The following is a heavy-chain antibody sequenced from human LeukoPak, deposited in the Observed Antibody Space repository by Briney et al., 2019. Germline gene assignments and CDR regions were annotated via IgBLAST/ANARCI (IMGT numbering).Heavy chain of an antibody. D-gene: IGHD3-10*01. J-gene: IGHJ4*02. V-gene: IGHV3-23*01. CDR1: GFTFNTYA. CDR3: ARKSASGNYPLDY. Sequence: GGSLRLSCAASGFTFNTYAMHWVRQAPGKGLIWVSSINGAGSDTYYADSVKGRFTISRDNAKNTVFLQMSSLRAEDTALYYCARKSASGNYPLDYWGQGTLVTVSS. CDR2: INGAGSDT.